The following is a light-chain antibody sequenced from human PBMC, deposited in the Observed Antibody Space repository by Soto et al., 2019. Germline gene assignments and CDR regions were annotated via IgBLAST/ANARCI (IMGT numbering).Light chain of an antibody. CDR2: AAS. Sequence: DIQMTQSPSSLSASVGDRVTITCRASQSVSRYVNWFQQKPGKPPRLLIHAASTLHSGVPSRFSGSGSGTDFTLAISSLQPEDFATYYCQQSYTMPLTFGGGTTVEIK. CDR1: QSVSRY. CDR3: QQSYTMPLT. V-gene: IGKV1-39*01. J-gene: IGKJ4*01.